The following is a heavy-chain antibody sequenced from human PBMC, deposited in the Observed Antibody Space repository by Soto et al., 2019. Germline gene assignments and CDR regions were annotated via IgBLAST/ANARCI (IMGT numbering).Heavy chain of an antibody. D-gene: IGHD3-3*01. CDR3: AARRRFLEWYGGYHYGMDV. V-gene: IGHV4-34*01. Sequence: SETLSLTYAVYGGSISGYCFTWIRPPPGTGLEWIGEINHSGSTYYNPSLKSRVTISVDTSKNQFSLKLSSVTAADTAVYYCAARRRFLEWYGGYHYGMDVWGQGTTVTVSS. J-gene: IGHJ6*02. CDR1: GGSISGYC. CDR2: INHSGST.